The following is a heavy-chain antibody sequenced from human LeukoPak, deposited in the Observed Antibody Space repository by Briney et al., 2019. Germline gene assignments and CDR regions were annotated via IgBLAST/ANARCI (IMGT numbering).Heavy chain of an antibody. CDR3: ARASRGDAGGVDS. J-gene: IGHJ5*02. CDR2: IYYSGNT. V-gene: IGHV4-59*01. D-gene: IGHD3-10*01. Sequence: SETLSLTCTVSGGSISNYYWNWIRQPPGKGLEWIGYIYYSGNTNYNPSLKSRVTISIDTSKNQFSLKLGSVTAADTAVYYCARASRGDAGGVDSWGQGTLVTVSS. CDR1: GGSISNYY.